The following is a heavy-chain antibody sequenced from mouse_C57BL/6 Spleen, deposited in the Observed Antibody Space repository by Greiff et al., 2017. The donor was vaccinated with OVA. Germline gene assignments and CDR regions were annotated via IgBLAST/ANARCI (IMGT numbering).Heavy chain of an antibody. J-gene: IGHJ1*03. V-gene: IGHV1-80*01. CDR3: ALLIYYYGSSYGYFDV. Sequence: QVHVKQSGAELVKPGASVKISCKASGYAFSSYWMNLVKQRPGKGLEWIGQIYPGDGDTNYNGKFKGKATLTADKSSSTAYMQLSSLTSEDSAVYFCALLIYYYGSSYGYFDVWGTGTTVTVSS. D-gene: IGHD1-1*01. CDR2: IYPGDGDT. CDR1: GYAFSSYW.